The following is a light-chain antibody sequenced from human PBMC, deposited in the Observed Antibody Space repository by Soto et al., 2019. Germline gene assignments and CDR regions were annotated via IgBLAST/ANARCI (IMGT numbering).Light chain of an antibody. J-gene: IGKJ5*01. Sequence: EIVMTQSPATLSVSPGESATLSCRASQNINSDLAWYVQKPGQAPRRVIYGASTWGTDVPPRFTGSGSGTAFTLTISGLQSEEFAVYYCQQYTSWPITFGQGTRL. CDR3: QQYTSWPIT. CDR1: QNINSD. V-gene: IGKV3D-15*01. CDR2: GAS.